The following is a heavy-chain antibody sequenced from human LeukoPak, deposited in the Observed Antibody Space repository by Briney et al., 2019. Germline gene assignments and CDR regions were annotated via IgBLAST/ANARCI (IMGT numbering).Heavy chain of an antibody. V-gene: IGHV4-39*01. D-gene: IGHD4-11*01. CDR3: ARRGGQYDYSIDY. J-gene: IGHJ4*02. CDR2: FHYSGST. Sequence: SETLSLTCTVSGGSISSSSYYWGWIRQPPGKGLEWVGSFHYSGSTYYNPSLKSRVTISVDTSKNQFSLKLNSVTAADTAVYYCARRGGQYDYSIDYWGQGTLVTVSS. CDR1: GGSISSSSYY.